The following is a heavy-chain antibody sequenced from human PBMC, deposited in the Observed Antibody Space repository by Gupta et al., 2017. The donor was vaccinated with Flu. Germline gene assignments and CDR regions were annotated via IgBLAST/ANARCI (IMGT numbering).Heavy chain of an antibody. V-gene: IGHV3-23*01. D-gene: IGHD3-9*01. Sequence: EVQLLESGGGLVQPGGSLRLSCAASGFTFSSYAMSWVRQAPGKGLEWVSAISGSGGSTYYADSVKGRFTISRDNSKNTLYLQMNSLRAEDTAVYYCAITPRYFDWFPQHMGMDVWGQGTTVTVSS. CDR1: GFTFSSYA. J-gene: IGHJ6*02. CDR2: ISGSGGST. CDR3: AITPRYFDWFPQHMGMDV.